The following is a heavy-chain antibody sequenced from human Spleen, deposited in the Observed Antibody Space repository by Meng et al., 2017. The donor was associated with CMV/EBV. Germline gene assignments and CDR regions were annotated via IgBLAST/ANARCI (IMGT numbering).Heavy chain of an antibody. CDR1: GGSIGSYY. Sequence: QVPLGAAGPGLVTSSETLSITWTGSGGSIGSYYWSRIPRPAGKGLEWIGRIYTSGSNNPNPPVRSRVTMSEDTSKNQFALKLSSATAADTAVYSCATEKMGSVGYWGQGTPVTVSS. CDR2: IYTSGSN. J-gene: IGHJ4*02. D-gene: IGHD2-15*01. CDR3: ATEKMGSVGY. V-gene: IGHV4-4*07.